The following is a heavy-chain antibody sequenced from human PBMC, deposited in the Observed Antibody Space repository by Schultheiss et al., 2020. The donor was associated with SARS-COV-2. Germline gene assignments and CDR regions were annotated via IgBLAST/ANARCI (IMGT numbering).Heavy chain of an antibody. D-gene: IGHD6-13*01. J-gene: IGHJ5*02. CDR1: GGSFSGYY. CDR2: INHSGST. Sequence: SETLSLTCAVYGGSFSGYYWSWIRQPPGKGLEWIGEINHSGSTNYNPSLKSRVTISVDTSKNQFSLKLSSVTAADTAVYYCARHPGIAAAGTWFDPWGQGTLVTVSS. CDR3: ARHPGIAAAGTWFDP. V-gene: IGHV4-34*01.